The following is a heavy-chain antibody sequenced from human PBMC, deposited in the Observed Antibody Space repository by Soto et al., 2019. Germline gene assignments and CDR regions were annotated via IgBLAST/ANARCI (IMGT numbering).Heavy chain of an antibody. D-gene: IGHD1-26*01. CDR3: ARDDSGFSGSHYIDYFNY. V-gene: IGHV1-3*01. CDR1: GYTFTSYA. CDR2: INAGNGNT. J-gene: IGHJ4*02. Sequence: ASVKVSCKASGYTFTSYAMHWARQAPGQRLEWMGWINAGNGNTKYSQKFQGRVTFTRDTSAGTVYMQLSSLTSEDTAVYYCARDDSGFSGSHYIDYFNYWGQGALVTVSS.